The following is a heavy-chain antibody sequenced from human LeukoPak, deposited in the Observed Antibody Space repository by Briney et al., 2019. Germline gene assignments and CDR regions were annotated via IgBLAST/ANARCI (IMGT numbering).Heavy chain of an antibody. J-gene: IGHJ4*02. D-gene: IGHD2-21*02. CDR3: AKDLVTSGNYFDS. CDR1: GFTFSSYA. CDR2: ISGSYGGST. V-gene: IGHV3-23*01. Sequence: GGSLRLSCAASGFTFSSYAMTWVRQAPGKGLEWVSTISGSYGGSTYYADSVKGRFTISRDTSENTLYLQMNSLRAEDTAIYYCAKDLVTSGNYFDSWGQGTLVIVSS.